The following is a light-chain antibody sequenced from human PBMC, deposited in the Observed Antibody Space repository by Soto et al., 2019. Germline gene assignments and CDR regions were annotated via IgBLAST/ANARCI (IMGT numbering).Light chain of an antibody. CDR1: QSVTNY. CDR3: QQRLNWPPN. J-gene: IGKJ1*01. CDR2: DAS. Sequence: EIFLTQSPDTLSVSPGERATLSCRATQSVTNYIAWYQQRPGQAPRLLIYDASNRASGVPAKFSGSGSGTDFTLTISDLEPADFGLYYCQQRLNWPPNFGQGTKVDIK. V-gene: IGKV3-11*01.